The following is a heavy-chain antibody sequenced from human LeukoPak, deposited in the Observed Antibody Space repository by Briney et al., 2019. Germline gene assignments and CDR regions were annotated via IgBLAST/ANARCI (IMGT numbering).Heavy chain of an antibody. CDR1: GGSISGHY. Sequence: SETLSLTCTASGGSISGHYWTWIRQPPGEGLEWIGQIYYSGKADYNPSLKSRITISVDTSKNQISLKLTSVTAADTAIYYCARFGVDYDMDVWGQGTTVTVSS. CDR2: IYYSGKA. J-gene: IGHJ6*02. CDR3: ARFGVDYDMDV. V-gene: IGHV4-59*11. D-gene: IGHD3-16*01.